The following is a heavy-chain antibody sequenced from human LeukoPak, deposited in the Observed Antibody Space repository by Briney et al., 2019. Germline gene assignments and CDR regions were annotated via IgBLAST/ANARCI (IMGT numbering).Heavy chain of an antibody. V-gene: IGHV4-59*01. CDR3: ARRYGSGSSGTFDY. D-gene: IGHD3-10*01. CDR2: IYYSGST. CDR1: GGSISSYY. Sequence: SETLSLTCSVSGGSISSYYWSWIRQPPGRGLEGIGYIYYSGSTNYNPSLTSRVTISVDTSKNQFSLKLSSVTAADTAVYYCARRYGSGSSGTFDYWGQGTLVTVSS. J-gene: IGHJ4*02.